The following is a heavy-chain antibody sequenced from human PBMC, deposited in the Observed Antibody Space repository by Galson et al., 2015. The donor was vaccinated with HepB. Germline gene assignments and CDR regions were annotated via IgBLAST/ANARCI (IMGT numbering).Heavy chain of an antibody. V-gene: IGHV1-24*01. CDR3: ATLGGNRIVGAPYPHDAFDI. D-gene: IGHD1-26*01. CDR1: GYTLTELS. CDR2: FDPEDGET. Sequence: SVKVSCKVSGYTLTELSMHWVRQAPGKGLEWMGGFDPEDGETIYAQKFQGRVTMTEDTSTDTAYMELSSLRSEDTAVYYCATLGGNRIVGAPYPHDAFDIWGQGTMVTVSS. J-gene: IGHJ3*02.